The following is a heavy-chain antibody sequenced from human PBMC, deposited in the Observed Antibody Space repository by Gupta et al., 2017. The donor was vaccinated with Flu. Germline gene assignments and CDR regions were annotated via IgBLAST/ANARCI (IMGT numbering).Heavy chain of an antibody. D-gene: IGHD1-26*01. J-gene: IGHJ4*02. CDR2: ISSHSSHI. CDR1: S. V-gene: IGHV3-21*04. CDR3: ARAGGSYNSDY. Sequence: SMNWVRQAPGKGLEWVSSISSHSSHIYFAGSVKGRFTISRDNAKNSLYLQLNSLRVEDTALYYCARAGGSYNSDYWGQGALVTVSS.